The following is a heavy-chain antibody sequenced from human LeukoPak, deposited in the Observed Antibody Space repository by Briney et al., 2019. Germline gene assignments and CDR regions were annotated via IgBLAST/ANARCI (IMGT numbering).Heavy chain of an antibody. J-gene: IGHJ6*04. Sequence: GGSLRLSCAASGFTFSSYGMHWVRQAPGKGLEWVAVISYDGSNKYYADSVKGRFTISRDNSKNTLCLQMNSLRAEDTAVYYCAKDISVDTAMVIGMDVWGKGTTVTVSS. V-gene: IGHV3-30*18. D-gene: IGHD5-18*01. CDR3: AKDISVDTAMVIGMDV. CDR2: ISYDGSNK. CDR1: GFTFSSYG.